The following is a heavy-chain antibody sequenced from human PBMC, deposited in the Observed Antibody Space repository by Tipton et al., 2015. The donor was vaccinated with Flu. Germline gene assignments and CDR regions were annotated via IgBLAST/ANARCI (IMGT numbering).Heavy chain of an antibody. D-gene: IGHD1-26*01. CDR1: GDTFSSYA. V-gene: IGHV1-69*18. J-gene: IGHJ4*02. Sequence: QLVQSGPEVKKPGSSVKVSCKASGDTFSSYAISWVRQAPGQGLEWMGRIIPIFGTANYAQKFQGRVTITADESTSTAYMELSSLRSEDTAVYYCASPPGRGSYYVRLYYWGQGTLVTVSS. CDR3: ASPPGRGSYYVRLYY. CDR2: IIPIFGTA.